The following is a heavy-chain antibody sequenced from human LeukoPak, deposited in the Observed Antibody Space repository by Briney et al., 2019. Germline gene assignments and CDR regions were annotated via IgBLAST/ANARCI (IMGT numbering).Heavy chain of an antibody. CDR1: GFTFDDYA. CDR3: AKEVYYYDSSGYRSFDY. V-gene: IGHV3-9*03. Sequence: GRSLRLSCAASGFTFDDYAMHWVRQAPGKGLEWVSGISWNSGSIGYADSVKGRFTISRDNAKNSLYLQMNSLRAEDMALYYCAKEVYYYDSSGYRSFDYRGQGTLVTVSS. CDR2: ISWNSGSI. J-gene: IGHJ4*02. D-gene: IGHD3-22*01.